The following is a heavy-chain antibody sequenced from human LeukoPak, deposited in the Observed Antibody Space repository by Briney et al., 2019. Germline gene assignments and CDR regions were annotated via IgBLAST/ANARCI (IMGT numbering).Heavy chain of an antibody. CDR3: ARRTRVGWYFDL. CDR1: GGSFSGYY. J-gene: IGHJ2*01. D-gene: IGHD3-10*01. CDR2: INHSGGT. V-gene: IGHV4-34*01. Sequence: SETLSLTCAVYGGSFSGYYWSWIRQPPGKGLEWIGEINHSGGTNYNPSLRSRVTISVDTSKNQFSLKLSSVTAADTAVYYCARRTRVGWYFDLWGRGTPVTVSS.